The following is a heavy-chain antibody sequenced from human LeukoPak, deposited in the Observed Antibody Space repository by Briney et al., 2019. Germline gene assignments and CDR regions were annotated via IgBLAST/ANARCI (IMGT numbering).Heavy chain of an antibody. Sequence: GGSLRLSCAASGFTFSSYGMHWVRQAPGKGLEWVAVIWYDGSNKYYADSVKGRFTISRDNSKNTLYLQMNSLRAEDTAVYYCARDWSRLSPLYYFDYWGQGTLVTVSS. CDR2: IWYDGSNK. V-gene: IGHV3-33*01. D-gene: IGHD3-16*01. CDR1: GFTFSSYG. J-gene: IGHJ4*02. CDR3: ARDWSRLSPLYYFDY.